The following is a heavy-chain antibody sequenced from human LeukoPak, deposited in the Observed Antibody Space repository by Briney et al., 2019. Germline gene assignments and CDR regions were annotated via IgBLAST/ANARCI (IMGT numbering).Heavy chain of an antibody. V-gene: IGHV3-30*18. Sequence: QPGGSLRLSCAASEFIFSNYAMSWVRQAPGKGLEWVSVISSDENNKYYADSVKGRFTISRDNSKNTLYLQMSSLRPEDTAVYYCAKEGRWLQLGGAFDIWGQGTMVTVSS. CDR2: ISSDENNK. CDR1: EFIFSNYA. CDR3: AKEGRWLQLGGAFDI. D-gene: IGHD5-24*01. J-gene: IGHJ3*02.